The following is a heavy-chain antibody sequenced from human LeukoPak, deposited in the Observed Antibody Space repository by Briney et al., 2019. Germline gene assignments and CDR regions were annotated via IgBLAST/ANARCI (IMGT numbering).Heavy chain of an antibody. V-gene: IGHV4-59*08. CDR2: IYYSGST. J-gene: IGHJ6*02. CDR1: GGSISSYY. Sequence: KPSETLSLTCTVSGGSISSYYWSWIRQPPGKGLEWIGYIYYSGSTNYNPSLKSRVTISVDTSKNQFSLKLSSVTAADTAVYYCARRLIIAHYGMDVWGQGTTVTVSS. CDR3: ARRLIIAHYGMDV. D-gene: IGHD3-10*01.